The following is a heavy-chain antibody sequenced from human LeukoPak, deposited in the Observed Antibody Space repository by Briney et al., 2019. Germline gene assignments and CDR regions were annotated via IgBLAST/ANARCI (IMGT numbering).Heavy chain of an antibody. J-gene: IGHJ4*02. CDR2: INHSGST. CDR1: GGSFSGYY. V-gene: IGHV4-34*01. CDR3: ARHYYDSSGYYYYVWNY. D-gene: IGHD3-22*01. Sequence: SETLSLTCAVYGGSFSGYYWSWIRQPPGKGLEWIGEINHSGSTNYNPSLKSRVTISVDTSKNQFSLKLSSVTAADTAVYYCARHYYDSSGYYYYVWNYWGQGTLVTVSS.